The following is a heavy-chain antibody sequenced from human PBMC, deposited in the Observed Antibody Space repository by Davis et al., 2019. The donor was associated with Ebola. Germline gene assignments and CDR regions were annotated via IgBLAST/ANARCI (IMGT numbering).Heavy chain of an antibody. J-gene: IGHJ6*02. CDR2: IYHSGST. CDR1: GYSISSGYY. V-gene: IGHV4-38-2*02. D-gene: IGHD6-13*01. CDR3: ARYPGMAAAGTGYYYGMDV. Sequence: MPSETLSLTCTVSGYSISSGYYWGWIRQPPGKGLEWIGSIYHSGSTYYNPSLKSRVTISVDTSKNQVSLKLSSVTAADTAVYYCARYPGMAAAGTGYYYGMDVWGQGTTVTVSS.